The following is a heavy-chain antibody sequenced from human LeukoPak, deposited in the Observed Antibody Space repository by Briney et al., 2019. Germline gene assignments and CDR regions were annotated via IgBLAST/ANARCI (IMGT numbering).Heavy chain of an antibody. Sequence: PGGSLRLSCAASGFTFSSYSMNWVRQAPGKGLEWASSISSSSSYIYYADSVKGRFTISRDNAKNSLYLQMNSLRAEDTAVYYCASTITMVRGVISIRDYWGQGTLVTVSS. CDR3: ASTITMVRGVISIRDY. CDR1: GFTFSSYS. J-gene: IGHJ4*02. V-gene: IGHV3-21*01. CDR2: ISSSSSYI. D-gene: IGHD3-10*01.